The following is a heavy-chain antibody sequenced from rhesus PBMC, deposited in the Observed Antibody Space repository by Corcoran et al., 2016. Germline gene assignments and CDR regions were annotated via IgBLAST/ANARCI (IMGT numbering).Heavy chain of an antibody. Sequence: EVQLVESGGDLAKPGGSLRLSCAASGFTFSGYAMHWVCQAPGKGLEWVSTISSGGTTYYAESVKGRFTISRDNSKNTLSLQMDSLKTEDTAVYYCAKDRGSSPYYGLDSWGQGVVVTVSS. CDR1: GFTFSGYA. CDR2: ISSGGTT. CDR3: AKDRGSSPYYGLDS. J-gene: IGHJ6*01. D-gene: IGHD4-29*01. V-gene: IGHV3-103*01.